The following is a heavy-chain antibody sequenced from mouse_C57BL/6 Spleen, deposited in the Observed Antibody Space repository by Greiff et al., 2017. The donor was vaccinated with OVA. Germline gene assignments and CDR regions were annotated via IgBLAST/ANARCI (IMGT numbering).Heavy chain of an antibody. CDR1: GFSLTSYG. CDR3: ARYYDYDVDYAMDY. Sequence: VQLQQSGPGLVQPSQSLSITCTVSGFSLTSYGVHWVRQSPGKGLEWLGVIWSGGSTDYNAAFISRLSISKDNSKSQVFFKMNSLQADDTAIYYCARYYDYDVDYAMDYWVKEPQSPSPQ. CDR2: IWSGGST. J-gene: IGHJ4*01. D-gene: IGHD2-4*01. V-gene: IGHV2-2*01.